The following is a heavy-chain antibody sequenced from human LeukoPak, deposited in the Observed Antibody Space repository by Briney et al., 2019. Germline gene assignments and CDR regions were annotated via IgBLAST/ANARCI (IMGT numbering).Heavy chain of an antibody. V-gene: IGHV3-64*01. CDR2: MSSNGGTT. CDR3: ARVGDVGPFDY. J-gene: IGHJ4*02. CDR1: GFTFSSYA. Sequence: GGSLRLSCAASGFTFSSYAMHWVRQAPGKGLEYVSAMSSNGGTTDYANSVKGRFTISRDNSKNTLYLQMGSLRAEDMAVYYCARVGDVGPFDYWGQGTLFTASS. D-gene: IGHD1-26*01.